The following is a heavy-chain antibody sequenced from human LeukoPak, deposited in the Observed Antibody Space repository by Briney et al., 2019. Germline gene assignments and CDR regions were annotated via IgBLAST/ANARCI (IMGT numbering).Heavy chain of an antibody. J-gene: IGHJ5*02. CDR3: AKARKAENWFDP. D-gene: IGHD6-13*01. CDR1: GFTFSSYA. CDR2: ISGSGGST. V-gene: IGHV3-23*01. Sequence: PGGSLRLSCAASGFTFSSYAMSWVRQAPGKGLEWVSAISGSGGSTYYADSVKGRFTISRDNSKNTLHLQMNSLRAEDTAVYYCAKARKAENWFDPWGQGTLVTVSS.